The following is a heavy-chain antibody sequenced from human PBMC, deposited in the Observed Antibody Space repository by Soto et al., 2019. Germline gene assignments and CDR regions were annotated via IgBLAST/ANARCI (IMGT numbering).Heavy chain of an antibody. CDR2: ISCSGGST. J-gene: IGHJ5*02. D-gene: IGHD3-3*01. Sequence: GGSLRISCASSWFTFISYAMSGVRQAQGKGLDWVSAISCSGGSTYYADSVKGRFTISRENSKNRLYLQMNSLRAAATAVYYCARSEWLSSGWFDPWGQGTLVTVSS. V-gene: IGHV3-23*01. CDR1: WFTFISYA. CDR3: ARSEWLSSGWFDP.